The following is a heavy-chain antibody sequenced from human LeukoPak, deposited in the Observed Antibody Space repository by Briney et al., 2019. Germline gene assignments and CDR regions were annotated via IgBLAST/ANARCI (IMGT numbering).Heavy chain of an antibody. V-gene: IGHV4-34*01. CDR1: GGSFSSYY. J-gene: IGHJ6*04. D-gene: IGHD2-2*01. CDR3: ARGQLVPAAKERDYSSGMDV. Sequence: SETLSLTCAVYGGSFSSYYWHWIRQPPGKGLEWMGEIKHSGSTNYNTSLKSRVSISVYTSRNKFPLTLSSVTGADTAVYYRARGQLVPAAKERDYSSGMDVWGKGTTVTVSS. CDR2: IKHSGST.